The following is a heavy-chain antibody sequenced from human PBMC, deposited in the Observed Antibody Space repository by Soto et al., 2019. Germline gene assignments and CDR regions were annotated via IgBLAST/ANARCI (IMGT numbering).Heavy chain of an antibody. Sequence: GASVKVSCKASGGTFSSYAISWVRQAPGQGLEWMGGIIPIFGTANYAQKFQGRVTITADESTSTAYMELSSLRSEDTAVYYCAGSADYYDSSGSASHDYWGQGTLVTVSS. V-gene: IGHV1-69*13. J-gene: IGHJ4*02. CDR2: IIPIFGTA. CDR3: AGSADYYDSSGSASHDY. D-gene: IGHD3-22*01. CDR1: GGTFSSYA.